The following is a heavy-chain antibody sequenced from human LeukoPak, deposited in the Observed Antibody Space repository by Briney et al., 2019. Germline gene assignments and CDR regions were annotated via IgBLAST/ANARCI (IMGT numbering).Heavy chain of an antibody. J-gene: IGHJ4*02. D-gene: IGHD3-22*01. CDR3: ARDIGYYDSSGYSDY. V-gene: IGHV4-59*01. CDR1: GGSISSYY. Sequence: SETLSLTCTVSGGSISSYYWSWIRQPPGKGLEWIGYIYYSGSTNYNPPLKSRVTISVDTSKNQFSLKLSSVTAADTAVYYCARDIGYYDSSGYSDYWGQGTLVTVSS. CDR2: IYYSGST.